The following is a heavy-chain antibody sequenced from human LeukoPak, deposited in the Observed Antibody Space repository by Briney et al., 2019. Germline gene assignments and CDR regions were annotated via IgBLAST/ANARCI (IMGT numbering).Heavy chain of an antibody. CDR1: GGSFSGYY. J-gene: IGHJ5*02. D-gene: IGHD3-10*01. V-gene: IGHV4-34*01. CDR3: ARGLYYYGSGSKNWFDP. CDR2: INHSGST. Sequence: SETLSLTCAVYGGSFSGYYWSWIRQSPGKGLEWIGEINHSGSTNYNPSLKSRVTISIDTSKNQFFLRLSSVTAADTAVYYCARGLYYYGSGSKNWFDPWGQGTLVTVSS.